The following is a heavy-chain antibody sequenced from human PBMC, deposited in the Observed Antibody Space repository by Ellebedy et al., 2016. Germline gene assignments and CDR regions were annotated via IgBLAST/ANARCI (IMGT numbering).Heavy chain of an antibody. D-gene: IGHD3-3*01. V-gene: IGHV3-21*01. CDR1: GFTFSIAG. J-gene: IGHJ4*02. CDR2: IVFSGTAT. Sequence: GGSLRLSXAASGFTFSIAGMTWVRQAPGKGLEWVATIVFSGTATYYADSVKGRFIISRDNTKNSLFLQMNSLGVEDTAVYYCARDGSEWSRDYWGQGTLVTVPS. CDR3: ARDGSEWSRDY.